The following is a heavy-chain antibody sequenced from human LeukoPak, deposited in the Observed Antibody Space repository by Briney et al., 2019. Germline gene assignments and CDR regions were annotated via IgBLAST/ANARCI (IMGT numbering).Heavy chain of an antibody. J-gene: IGHJ5*02. CDR1: GGNFTIYS. D-gene: IGHD3-3*01. CDR3: AKPVAPPDPKFDFWSGYRKIWFDP. V-gene: IGHV1-69*13. Sequence: SVKVSCKTSGGNFTIYSMTWVRQAPGQGLEWMGGISPIFGTANYAQKFQGRVTISVDESTSTGYMELSSLTSEDTAVYYCAKPVAPPDPKFDFWSGYRKIWFDPWGQGTLVTVSS. CDR2: ISPIFGTA.